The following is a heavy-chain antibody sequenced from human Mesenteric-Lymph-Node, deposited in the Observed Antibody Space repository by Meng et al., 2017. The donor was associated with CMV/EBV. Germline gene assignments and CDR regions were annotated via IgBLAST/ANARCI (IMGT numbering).Heavy chain of an antibody. V-gene: IGHV3-48*04. J-gene: IGHJ4*02. CDR1: QFPFNTYS. CDR3: ARALRNGDYKVFDY. CDR2: ISSSGSTI. Sequence: GGSLRLSCTASQFPFNTYSMKWVRQAPGKGLEWVSYISSSGSTIYYADSVKGRFTISRDNAKNSLYLQMNSLRAEDTAVYYCARALRNGDYKVFDYWGQGTLVTVSS. D-gene: IGHD4-17*01.